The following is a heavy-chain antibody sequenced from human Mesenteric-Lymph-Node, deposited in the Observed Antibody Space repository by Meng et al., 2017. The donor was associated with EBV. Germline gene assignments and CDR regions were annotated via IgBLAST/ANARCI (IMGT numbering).Heavy chain of an antibody. J-gene: IGHJ4*02. V-gene: IGHV1-8*01. D-gene: IGHD4-23*01. CDR1: GYTFINYD. CDR2: MNPNSGNT. CDR3: VRAFYGGNSDF. Sequence: QVPLVEFGDEVKKPVASVKVSCKASGYTFINYDINWVRQAPGRGLEWMGWMNPNSGNTAYAQKFQGRVSMTRSTSITTAYMELTGLRSDDTAVYYCVRAFYGGNSDFWGQGTLVTVSS.